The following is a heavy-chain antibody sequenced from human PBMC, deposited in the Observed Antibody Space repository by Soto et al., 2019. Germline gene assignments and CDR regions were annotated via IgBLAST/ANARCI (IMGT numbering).Heavy chain of an antibody. D-gene: IGHD4-17*01. V-gene: IGHV4-34*01. Sequence: PSETLSLTCAVYGGSFSGYYWSWIRQPPGKGLEWIGEINYSGSTNYNPSLKSRVTISVDTSKNQFSLKLSSVTAADTAVYYCARGRFFMLRMTTRKNWFDPWGQGSLVTVSS. CDR2: INYSGST. CDR3: ARGRFFMLRMTTRKNWFDP. J-gene: IGHJ5*02. CDR1: GGSFSGYY.